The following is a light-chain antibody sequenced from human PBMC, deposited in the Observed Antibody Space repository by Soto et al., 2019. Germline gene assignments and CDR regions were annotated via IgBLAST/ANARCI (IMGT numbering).Light chain of an antibody. V-gene: IGKV1-5*03. J-gene: IGKJ2*01. CDR3: QQYDTYPYT. CDR1: QTISTW. CDR2: KAS. Sequence: DIQMTQSPSTVSASVGDRVTITCRASQTISTWLAWYQQQPGKAPKLLLYKASSLESGAPSRFSGSGSGTEFTLTISSLQPYDFATYYCQQYDTYPYTFGQGPKLEIK.